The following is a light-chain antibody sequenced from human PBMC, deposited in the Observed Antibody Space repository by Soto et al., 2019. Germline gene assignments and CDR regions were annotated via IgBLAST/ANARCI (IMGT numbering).Light chain of an antibody. J-gene: IGLJ1*01. CDR1: SREVGGYNY. V-gene: IGLV2-14*01. Sequence: QSVLTQPASVSGSPGQSITISCTGTSREVGGYNYVSWYQQHPGKAPKLMIYDVSNRPSGVSNRFSGSKSGNTASLTISGLQAEDEADYYCSSYTSSSTSYVFGTGTKVTVL. CDR3: SSYTSSSTSYV. CDR2: DVS.